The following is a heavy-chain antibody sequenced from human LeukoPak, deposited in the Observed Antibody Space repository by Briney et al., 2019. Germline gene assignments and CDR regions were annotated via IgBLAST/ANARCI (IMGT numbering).Heavy chain of an antibody. D-gene: IGHD1-1*01. V-gene: IGHV1-2*02. Sequence: ASVKVSCKASGYTFTGYYLHRVRQAPGQGLEWMGWINPNSGGTNYAQKLQGRVTMTRDTSISTAYMELSRLRSDDTAVYYCARDRTGTTDYWGQGTLVTVSS. J-gene: IGHJ4*02. CDR3: ARDRTGTTDY. CDR2: INPNSGGT. CDR1: GYTFTGYY.